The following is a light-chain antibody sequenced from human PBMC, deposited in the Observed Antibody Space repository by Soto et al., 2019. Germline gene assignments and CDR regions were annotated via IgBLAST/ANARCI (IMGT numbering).Light chain of an antibody. V-gene: IGLV2-11*01. J-gene: IGLJ1*01. CDR2: DVS. CDR1: SNY. CDR3: CSYAGSYTPYV. Sequence: QSALTQPRSVSGSPGQSVTISCTGTSNYVSWYQQDPGKAPKLIIYDVSKRPSGVPDRFSGSKSGNTASLTISGLQAEDEADYYCCSYAGSYTPYVFGTGTKVTVL.